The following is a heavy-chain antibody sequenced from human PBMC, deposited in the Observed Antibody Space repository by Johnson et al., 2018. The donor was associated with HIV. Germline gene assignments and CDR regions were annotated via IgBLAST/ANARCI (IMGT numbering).Heavy chain of an antibody. Sequence: VQLVESGGGLVQPGGSLRLSCAASGFTFSSYVMSWVRQAPGKGLEWVSSISASGGSTYYADSVKGRFPISRDNSKNTLYLQMNSLRAEDTAVYYCTRAFLSHFYGSCGPVDIWGQGTMVTVSS. CDR1: GFTFSSYV. V-gene: IGHV3-23*04. CDR2: ISASGGST. J-gene: IGHJ3*02. CDR3: TRAFLSHFYGSCGPVDI. D-gene: IGHD3-22*01.